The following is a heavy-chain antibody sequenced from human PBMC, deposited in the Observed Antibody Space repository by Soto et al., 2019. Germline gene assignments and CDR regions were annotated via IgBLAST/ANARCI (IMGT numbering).Heavy chain of an antibody. CDR2: INAGNGNT. J-gene: IGHJ4*02. Sequence: QVQLVQSGAEEKKPGASVKVSCKASGYTFTVYAMHSVRQAPGQRLEWMGWINAGNGNTKYSQKFQARVTITRDTSASTAYMELSSLRSEDTAVYYCARAVAVPADFDYWGQGTRVTVSS. V-gene: IGHV1-3*05. CDR3: ARAVAVPADFDY. D-gene: IGHD6-19*01. CDR1: GYTFTVYA.